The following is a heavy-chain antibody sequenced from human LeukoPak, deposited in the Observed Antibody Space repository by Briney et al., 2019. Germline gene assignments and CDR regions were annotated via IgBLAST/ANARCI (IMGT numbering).Heavy chain of an antibody. J-gene: IGHJ4*02. CDR2: IYYSGST. V-gene: IGHV4-59*01. Sequence: PSETLSLTCTVSGGSISSYYWSWIRQPPGKGLEWIGYIYYSGSTNNNPSLKSRLNISVVTSKNQFSLKLSSVTSADTAVYYCARSRIAAAGTEDYWGQGTLVTVSS. CDR3: ARSRIAAAGTEDY. D-gene: IGHD6-13*01. CDR1: GGSISSYY.